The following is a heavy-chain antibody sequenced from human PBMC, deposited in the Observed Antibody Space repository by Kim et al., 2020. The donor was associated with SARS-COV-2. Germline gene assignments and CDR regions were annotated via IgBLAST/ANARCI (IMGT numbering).Heavy chain of an antibody. CDR3: AKGGSSSVPWGYYYYYGMDV. J-gene: IGHJ6*02. CDR1: GFTFSSYA. CDR2: ISGSGGST. Sequence: GGSLRLSCAASGFTFSSYAMSWVRQAPGKGLEWVSAISGSGGSTYYADSVKGRFTISRDNSKNTLYLQMNSLRAEDTAVYYCAKGGSSSVPWGYYYYYGMDVWGQGTTVTVSS. V-gene: IGHV3-23*01. D-gene: IGHD6-6*01.